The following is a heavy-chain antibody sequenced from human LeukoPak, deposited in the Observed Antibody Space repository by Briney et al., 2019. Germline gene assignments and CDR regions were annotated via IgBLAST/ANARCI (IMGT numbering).Heavy chain of an antibody. D-gene: IGHD3-3*01. Sequence: PGRSLRLSCAASGFTFSNYGMHWVRQAPGKGLERVSSISSSSSYIYYADSVKGRFTISRDNAKNSLYLQMNSLRAEDTAVYYCARATYYDFWSGYSWVNWFDPWGQGTLVTVS. CDR3: ARATYYDFWSGYSWVNWFDP. CDR2: ISSSSSYI. J-gene: IGHJ5*02. V-gene: IGHV3-21*01. CDR1: GFTFSNYG.